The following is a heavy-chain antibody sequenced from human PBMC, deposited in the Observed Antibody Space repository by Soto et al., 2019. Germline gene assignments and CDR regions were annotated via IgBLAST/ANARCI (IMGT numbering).Heavy chain of an antibody. J-gene: IGHJ6*02. Sequence: QVQLVESGGGLVKPGGSLRLSCAASGFTFSDHYMSWIRQAPGKGLEWVAYISRSGSTIYYADSVKGRFTVSRDNAKNSLYLQMNGLRAEDTAGYSGARDQGTVEYTYCSYGMDVWGQGNTVTVSS. CDR1: GFTFSDHY. D-gene: IGHD2-2*02. CDR2: ISRSGSTI. V-gene: IGHV3-11*01. CDR3: ARDQGTVEYTYCSYGMDV.